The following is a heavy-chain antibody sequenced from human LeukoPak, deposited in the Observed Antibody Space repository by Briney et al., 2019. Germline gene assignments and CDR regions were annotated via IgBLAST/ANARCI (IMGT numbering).Heavy chain of an antibody. J-gene: IGHJ4*02. CDR3: ARAQQLVRGFDY. V-gene: IGHV4-59*01. CDR2: IYYSGST. CDR1: GGSISSYY. D-gene: IGHD6-13*01. Sequence: SETLSLTCTVSGGSISSYYWSWIRQPPGKGLEFIGYIYYSGSTNYNPSLKSRVTISVDTSKNQFSLKLSSVTAADTAVYYCARAQQLVRGFDYWGQGTLVTVSS.